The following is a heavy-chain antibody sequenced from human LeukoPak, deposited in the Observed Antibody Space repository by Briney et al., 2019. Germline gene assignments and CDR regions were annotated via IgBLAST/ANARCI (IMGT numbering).Heavy chain of an antibody. CDR3: ARDYTDLLDAFDI. Sequence: GGSLRLSCAASGFTFSSYAMHWVRQAPGKGLEWVAVISYDGSNKYYADSVKGRFTISRDNSKNTLYLQMNSLRAEDTAAYYCARDYTDLLDAFDIWGQGTMVTVSS. CDR2: ISYDGSNK. CDR1: GFTFSSYA. D-gene: IGHD3-16*01. J-gene: IGHJ3*02. V-gene: IGHV3-30-3*01.